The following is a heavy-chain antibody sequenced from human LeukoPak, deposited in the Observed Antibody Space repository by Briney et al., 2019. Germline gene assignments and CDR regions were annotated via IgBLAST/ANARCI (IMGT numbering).Heavy chain of an antibody. CDR2: MYYSGST. V-gene: IGHV4-30-4*01. Sequence: PSETLSLTCTVSGGSISSGDYYWSWIRQPPGKGLEWIAYMYYSGSTYYNPSLKSRVTMSADTSKDQLSLKLSSVTAADTAVYYCARPYYYDSRIDPWGQGILVTVSS. CDR1: GGSISSGDYY. CDR3: ARPYYYDSRIDP. D-gene: IGHD3-22*01. J-gene: IGHJ5*02.